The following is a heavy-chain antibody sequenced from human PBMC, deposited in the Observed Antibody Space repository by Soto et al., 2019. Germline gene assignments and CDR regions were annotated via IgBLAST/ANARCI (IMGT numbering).Heavy chain of an antibody. J-gene: IGHJ4*02. Sequence: QVQLVESGGGVVQPGRSLRLSCVGSGFTFSSYGIQWVRQAPGKGLEWEAVISYDGSHQYYADSVKARLTISRDNSKNTVFLQMNSLRTEDTAVYYCAKDSTFDTTDTHRWGQGTLVIVSS. CDR1: GFTFSSYG. D-gene: IGHD2-2*01. CDR3: AKDSTFDTTDTHR. CDR2: ISYDGSHQ. V-gene: IGHV3-30*18.